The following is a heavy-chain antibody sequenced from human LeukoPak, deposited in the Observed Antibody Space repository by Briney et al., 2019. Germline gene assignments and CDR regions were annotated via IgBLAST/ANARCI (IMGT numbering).Heavy chain of an antibody. CDR1: GGSFSGYY. V-gene: IGHV4-34*01. J-gene: IGHJ5*02. CDR2: INHSGST. D-gene: IGHD5-18*01. Sequence: SETLSLTCAVYGGSFSGYYWSWIRQPPGKGLEWIGEINHSGSTNYNPSLKSRVTISVDTSKNQFSLKLSSVTAADTAVYYCARQGPWIQLNWFDPWGQGTLVTVSS. CDR3: ARQGPWIQLNWFDP.